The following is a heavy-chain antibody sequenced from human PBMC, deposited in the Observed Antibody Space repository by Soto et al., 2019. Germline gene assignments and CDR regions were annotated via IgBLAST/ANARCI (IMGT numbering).Heavy chain of an antibody. Sequence: SETLSLTCTVSGGSISSSSYYWGWIRQPPGKGLEWIGSIYYSGSTYYNPSLKSRVTISVDTSKNQFSLTLSSVTAADPAVYYCARLWGSYYYYYMDVWGKGTTVTVSS. CDR2: IYYSGST. CDR1: GGSISSSSYY. D-gene: IGHD3-16*01. J-gene: IGHJ6*03. CDR3: ARLWGSYYYYYMDV. V-gene: IGHV4-39*01.